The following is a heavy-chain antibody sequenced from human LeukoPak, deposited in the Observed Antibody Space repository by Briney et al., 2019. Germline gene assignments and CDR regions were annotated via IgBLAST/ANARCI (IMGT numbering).Heavy chain of an antibody. Sequence: SETLSLTCALYGGSFSGSYWSWLRQPPGKGLEWIGGISHSGSTNSNPSLTSRVTISLDKSKKPFSLPLSSVTAADTAVYYCARGGIVGATRGAFDIWGQGTMVTVSS. V-gene: IGHV4-34*01. CDR1: GGSFSGSY. J-gene: IGHJ3*02. D-gene: IGHD1-26*01. CDR3: ARGGIVGATRGAFDI. CDR2: ISHSGST.